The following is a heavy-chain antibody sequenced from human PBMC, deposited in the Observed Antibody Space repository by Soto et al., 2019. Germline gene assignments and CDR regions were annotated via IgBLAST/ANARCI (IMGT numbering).Heavy chain of an antibody. CDR3: ARAFPPPYYYYGMDV. V-gene: IGHV3-48*02. J-gene: IGHJ6*02. Sequence: PGGSLRLSCAASGFTFSSYSMNWVRQAPGKGLEWVSYISSSSSTIYYADSVKGRFTISRDNAKNSLYLQMNSLRDEDTAVYYCARAFPPPYYYYGMDVWGQGTTVTVSS. CDR1: GFTFSSYS. CDR2: ISSSSSTI.